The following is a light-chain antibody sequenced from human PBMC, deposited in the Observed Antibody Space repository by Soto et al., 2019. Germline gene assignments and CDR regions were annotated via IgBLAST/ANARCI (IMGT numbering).Light chain of an antibody. V-gene: IGKV3-20*01. J-gene: IGKJ5*01. Sequence: EIVLTQSPATLSLSPGERATLSCRTSQSVSSYLAWYQQKPGQAPRLLIYDASNRATGIPDRFSGSRSGPDFTLTITRLEPEDSAMYYCQQYGSSGGITFGHGTRLEIK. CDR3: QQYGSSGGIT. CDR2: DAS. CDR1: QSVSSY.